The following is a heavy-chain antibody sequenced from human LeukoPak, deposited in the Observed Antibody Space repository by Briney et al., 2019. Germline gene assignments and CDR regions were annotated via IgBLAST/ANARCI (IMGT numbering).Heavy chain of an antibody. D-gene: IGHD6-13*01. J-gene: IGHJ5*02. CDR3: ARGGKLYSSGWYWFDP. V-gene: IGHV1-2*02. Sequence: AASVKVSCKASGYTFTGYYMHWVRQAPGQGLEWMGWINPNSGGTNYAQKFQGRVTMTRDTSISTAYMELSRLRSDDTAVYYCARGGKLYSSGWYWFDPWGQGTLVTVSS. CDR2: INPNSGGT. CDR1: GYTFTGYY.